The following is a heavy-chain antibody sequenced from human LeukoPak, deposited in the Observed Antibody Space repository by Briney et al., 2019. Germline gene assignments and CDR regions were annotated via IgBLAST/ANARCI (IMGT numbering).Heavy chain of an antibody. V-gene: IGHV4-38-2*02. CDR2: IYHSGST. J-gene: IGHJ5*02. CDR1: GYSISSGYY. D-gene: IGHD3-10*01. CDR3: ACTLWFGESNNWFDP. Sequence: SETLSLTCTVSGYSISSGYYWGWIRQPPGKGLEWIGSIYHSGSTYYNPSLKSRVTISVDTSKNQFSLKLSSVTAADTAVYYCACTLWFGESNNWFDPWGQGTLVTVSS.